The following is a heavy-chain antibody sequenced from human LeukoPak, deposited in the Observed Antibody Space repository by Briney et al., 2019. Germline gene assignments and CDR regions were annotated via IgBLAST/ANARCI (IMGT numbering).Heavy chain of an antibody. CDR2: ISYDGSNK. J-gene: IGHJ6*02. D-gene: IGHD2-2*01. CDR3: ARDREGEHCSSTSCNYYYYYGMDV. CDR1: GFTFSSYA. Sequence: PGGSLRLSCAASGFTFSSYAMHWVRQAPGKGLEWVAVISYDGSNKYYADSVKGRFTISRDNSKNTLYLQMNSLRAEDTAVYYCARDREGEHCSSTSCNYYYYYGMDVWGQGTTVTVSS. V-gene: IGHV3-30-3*01.